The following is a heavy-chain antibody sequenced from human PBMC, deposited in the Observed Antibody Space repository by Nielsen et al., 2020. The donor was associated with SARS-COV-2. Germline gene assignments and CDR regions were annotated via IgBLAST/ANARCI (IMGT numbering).Heavy chain of an antibody. CDR3: AKLPVSYSSSWFYFDY. V-gene: IGHV3-23*01. J-gene: IGHJ4*02. CDR2: ISGSGITT. CDR1: GFTFSSYA. D-gene: IGHD6-13*01. Sequence: GESLKISCAASGFTFSSYAMSWVRQAPGKGLEWVSSISGSGITTDYADSVKGRFTISRDNSKNTLYLQMNSLRAEDTAVYYCAKLPVSYSSSWFYFDYWGQGTLVTVSS.